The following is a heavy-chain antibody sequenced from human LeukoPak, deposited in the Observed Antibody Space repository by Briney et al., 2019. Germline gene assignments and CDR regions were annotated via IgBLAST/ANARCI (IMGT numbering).Heavy chain of an antibody. CDR1: GGTFSSYT. V-gene: IGHV1-69*04. D-gene: IGHD1-26*01. CDR2: IIPILGIA. J-gene: IGHJ3*02. CDR3: ARDLPGWELSPVAFDI. Sequence: GASVKVSCKASGGTFSSYTISWVRQAPGQGLEWMGRIIPILGIANYAQKFQGRVTITADKSTSTAYMELSSLRSEGTAVYYCARDLPGWELSPVAFDIWGQGTMVTVSS.